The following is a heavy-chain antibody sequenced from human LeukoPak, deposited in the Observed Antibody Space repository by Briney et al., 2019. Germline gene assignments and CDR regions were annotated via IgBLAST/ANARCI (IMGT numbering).Heavy chain of an antibody. J-gene: IGHJ5*02. V-gene: IGHV1-69*05. D-gene: IGHD3-10*01. CDR3: ARDPLVRNHPDWFDP. CDR1: GGTFSSYA. CDR2: IIPIFGTA. Sequence: SVKVSCKASGGTFSSYAISWVRQAPGQGLEWMGRIIPIFGTANYAQKFQGRVTITTDESTSTAYMELSSLRSEDTAVYYCARDPLVRNHPDWFDPWGQGTLVTVSS.